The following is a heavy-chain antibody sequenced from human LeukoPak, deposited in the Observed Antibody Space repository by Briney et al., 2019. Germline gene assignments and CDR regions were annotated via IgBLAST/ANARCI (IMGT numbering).Heavy chain of an antibody. CDR1: GFTSSNYW. CDR3: ARDLGQYYDTSDNWFDP. D-gene: IGHD3-22*01. CDR2: INSDGINT. V-gene: IGHV3-74*01. Sequence: GGSLRLSCAASGFTSSNYWMHWVRQAPGKGLVWVSRINSDGINTSYADSVRGRFTISRDNAKNTLNLQMNSLRAEDTAVYYCARDLGQYYDTSDNWFDPWGQGTLVTVSS. J-gene: IGHJ5*02.